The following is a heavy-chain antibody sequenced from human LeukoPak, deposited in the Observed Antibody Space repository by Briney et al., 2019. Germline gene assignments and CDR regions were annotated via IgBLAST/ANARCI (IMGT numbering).Heavy chain of an antibody. V-gene: IGHV3-43*01. Sequence: GRSLRLSCAASGFTFDDYTMHWVRQAPGKGLEWVSLISWDGGTTYYADSVKGRFTVSRDNSKNSLFLQMHSLRTEDTALYYCAKDKGGYSSGWVDYWGQGTLVTVSS. D-gene: IGHD6-25*01. CDR2: ISWDGGTT. J-gene: IGHJ4*02. CDR3: AKDKGGYSSGWVDY. CDR1: GFTFDDYT.